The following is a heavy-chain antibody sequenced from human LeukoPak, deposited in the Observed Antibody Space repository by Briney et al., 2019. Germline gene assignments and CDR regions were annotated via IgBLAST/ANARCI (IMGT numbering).Heavy chain of an antibody. Sequence: GESLKISCKISGYKLTNNWIGWVRQVPGKGLEWMGLIYPGYSDAKYSPSFQGQVTLSVDASISTAYLQLCGLRASDTAIYYCVRFALASSLDHWGQGTLVTVSS. J-gene: IGHJ5*02. D-gene: IGHD6-13*01. CDR1: GYKLTNNW. V-gene: IGHV5-51*01. CDR2: IYPGYSDA. CDR3: VRFALASSLDH.